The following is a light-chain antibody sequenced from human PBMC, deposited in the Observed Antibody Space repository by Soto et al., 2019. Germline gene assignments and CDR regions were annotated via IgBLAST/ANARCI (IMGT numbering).Light chain of an antibody. CDR3: QSYDSNLSGFVV. V-gene: IGLV1-40*01. CDR2: GNT. Sequence: QSVLTQPPSVSGAPGQRVTISCTGSSSDIGAGSDVHWYQQLPGTAPKLLIYGNTNRPSGVPDWFSGSTSGSSASLAITGLQAEDEADYYCQSYDSNLSGFVVFGGGTKLTVL. J-gene: IGLJ2*01. CDR1: SSDIGAGSD.